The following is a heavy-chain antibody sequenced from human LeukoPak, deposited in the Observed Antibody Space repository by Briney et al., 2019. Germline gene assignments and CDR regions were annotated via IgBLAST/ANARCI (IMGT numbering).Heavy chain of an antibody. D-gene: IGHD6-13*01. V-gene: IGHV1-69*06. CDR1: GGTFSSYA. Sequence: GSSVKVSCKASGGTFSSYANSWVRQAPGQGLEWMGGIIPIFGTANYAQKFQGRVTITADKSTSTAYMELSSLRSEDTAVYYCARTLAGPDYFYYWGQGTLVTVSS. CDR3: ARTLAGPDYFYY. CDR2: IIPIFGTA. J-gene: IGHJ4*02.